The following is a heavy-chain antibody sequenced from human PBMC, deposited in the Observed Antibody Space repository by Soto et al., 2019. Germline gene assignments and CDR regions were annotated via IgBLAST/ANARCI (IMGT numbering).Heavy chain of an antibody. J-gene: IGHJ5*01. CDR3: ATRVSISGVVISWFDP. CDR1: GGTFSSYS. CDR2: IIPILGTV. D-gene: IGHD3-3*01. V-gene: IGHV1-69*01. Sequence: QVQLVQSGAEVKEPGSSVKVSCKASGGTFSSYSISWVRQAPGQGLEWMGGIIPILGTVQYAQMFQGRLTSTADESTSTAYMELSRLKSDDTAVYYCATRVSISGVVISWFDPWGRGTLVTVSS.